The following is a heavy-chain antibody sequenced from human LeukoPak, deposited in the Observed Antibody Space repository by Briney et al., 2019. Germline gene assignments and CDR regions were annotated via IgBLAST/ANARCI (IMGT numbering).Heavy chain of an antibody. CDR2: IYDSGST. V-gene: IGHV4-59*08. J-gene: IGHJ6*02. Sequence: PSETLSLTCTVSGGSISSYYWSWIRQPPGKGLEWIGYIYDSGSTNYNPSLNSRVTISVDTAKNQFSLKLSSVTAADTAAYYCARQMYLGGMDVWGQGATVTVSS. CDR1: GGSISSYY. CDR3: ARQMYLGGMDV. D-gene: IGHD2-8*01.